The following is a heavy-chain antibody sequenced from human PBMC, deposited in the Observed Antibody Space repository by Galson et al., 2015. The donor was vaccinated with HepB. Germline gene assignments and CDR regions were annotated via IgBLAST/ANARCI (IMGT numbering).Heavy chain of an antibody. J-gene: IGHJ4*02. Sequence: SVKVSCKASGYMFTSSGISWVRQAPGQGLEWMGWIGAYDGDTNYAQKFQGRVTMTTDTSTNTAYMELRSLRSDDTAVYFCARASRIAVAEGVIDNWGQGTLVTVSS. D-gene: IGHD6-19*01. CDR1: GYMFTSSG. CDR2: IGAYDGDT. CDR3: ARASRIAVAEGVIDN. V-gene: IGHV1-18*01.